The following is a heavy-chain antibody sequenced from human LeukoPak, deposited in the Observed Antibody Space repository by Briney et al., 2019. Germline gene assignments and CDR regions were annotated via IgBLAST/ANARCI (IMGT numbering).Heavy chain of an antibody. CDR3: ATAARRGDFDY. D-gene: IGHD6-6*01. CDR1: GFTYRNYA. CDR2: ITGSGDYT. V-gene: IGHV3-23*01. J-gene: IGHJ4*02. Sequence: GGSLRLSCEVSGFTYRNYAMNWVRQAPGKGLEWVSAITGSGDYTYYADSVKGRLTISRDNSKNSLYLQMNGLRAEDTALYYCATAARRGDFDYWGQGTLVTVSS.